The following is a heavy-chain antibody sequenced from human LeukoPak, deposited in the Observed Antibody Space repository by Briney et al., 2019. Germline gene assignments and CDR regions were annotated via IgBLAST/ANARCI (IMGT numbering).Heavy chain of an antibody. CDR2: IIPILGIA. V-gene: IGHV1-69*04. CDR1: GGTFSSYA. CDR3: ARELYGSGSYEGYFDY. D-gene: IGHD3-10*01. J-gene: IGHJ4*02. Sequence: ASVKVSCKASGGTFSSYAISWVRQAPGQGLEWMGRIIPILGIANYAQKFQGRVTITADKSTSTAYMELSSLRSEDTAVYYCARELYGSGSYEGYFDYWGQGTLVTVSS.